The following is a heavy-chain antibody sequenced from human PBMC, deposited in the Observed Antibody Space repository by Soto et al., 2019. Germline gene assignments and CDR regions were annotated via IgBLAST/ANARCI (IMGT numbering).Heavy chain of an antibody. CDR2: INAGNGNT. D-gene: IGHD2-15*01. V-gene: IGHV1-3*01. Sequence: EASVKVSCKASGYTFTSYAMHWVRQAPGQRLEWMGWINAGNGNTKYSQKFQGRVTITRVTSASTAYMELSSLRSEDTAVYYCARVPLRCSGGSCYVQSWFDPWGQGTLVTVSS. CDR1: GYTFTSYA. J-gene: IGHJ5*02. CDR3: ARVPLRCSGGSCYVQSWFDP.